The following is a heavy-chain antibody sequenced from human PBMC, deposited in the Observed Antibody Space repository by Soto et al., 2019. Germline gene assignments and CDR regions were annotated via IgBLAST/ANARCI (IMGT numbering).Heavy chain of an antibody. Sequence: QVQLQESGPGLVKPSETLSLTCTISDGSVNSGSYYWSWIRQPPGKGLEWIGYIYSSGSTSYNPSLKSRVTISADTSKNQFSLKVNSVTAADTAVYYCARDSWAYFDCWGQGTLVTVSS. CDR2: IYSSGST. CDR3: ARDSWAYFDC. CDR1: DGSVNSGSYY. J-gene: IGHJ4*02. V-gene: IGHV4-61*01. D-gene: IGHD1-26*01.